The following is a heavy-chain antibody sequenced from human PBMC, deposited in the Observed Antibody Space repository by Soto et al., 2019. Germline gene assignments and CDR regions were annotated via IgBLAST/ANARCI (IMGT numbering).Heavy chain of an antibody. V-gene: IGHV1-8*01. CDR3: ARANLLRFLEWLSVAPHFDY. Sequence: GASVKVSCKASGYTFTSYDINWARQATGQGLEWMGWMNPNSGNTGYAQKFQGRVTMTRNTSISTAYMELSSLRSEDTAVYYCARANLLRFLEWLSVAPHFDYWGQGTLVTVSS. CDR2: MNPNSGNT. D-gene: IGHD3-3*01. CDR1: GYTFTSYD. J-gene: IGHJ4*02.